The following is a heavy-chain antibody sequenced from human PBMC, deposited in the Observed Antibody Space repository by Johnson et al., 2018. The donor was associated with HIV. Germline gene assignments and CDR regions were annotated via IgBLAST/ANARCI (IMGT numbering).Heavy chain of an antibody. J-gene: IGHJ3*02. Sequence: QVQLVESGGGLVKPGGSLRLSCAASGFNFSDHYMTWIRQAPGKGLEWVSYISSGGRTIYYADSVKGRLTISRDNAKNSLYLQMNSLRAEDGAVYYCARRDNDAFDIWGQGTMVTVSS. V-gene: IGHV3-11*04. CDR3: ARRDNDAFDI. CDR2: ISSGGRTI. CDR1: GFNFSDHY.